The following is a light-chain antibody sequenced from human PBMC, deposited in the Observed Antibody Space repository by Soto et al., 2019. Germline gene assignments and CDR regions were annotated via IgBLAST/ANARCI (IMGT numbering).Light chain of an antibody. CDR3: QQYDSLPLT. V-gene: IGKV1-5*03. CDR1: QTISSW. J-gene: IGKJ5*01. Sequence: ENRMTKSRYTMSGSKGERVTSSCRASQTISSWLAWYQQKPGKAPKLLIYKASTLESGAPSRFSGSGSGTDFALTISSLEPEDIATYYCQQYDSLPLTFGQGTLLEI. CDR2: KAS.